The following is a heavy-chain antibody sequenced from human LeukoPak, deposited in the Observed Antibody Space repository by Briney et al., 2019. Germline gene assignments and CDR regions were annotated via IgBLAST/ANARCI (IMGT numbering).Heavy chain of an antibody. Sequence: PGGSLRLSCAASGFTVSSDFMSWVRQAPGKGLEWVSVIYSGQNTYYADSVKGRFTISRDNSKNTVYLQMNRLRVEDTAVYYCARGLEMTDPFGYWGQGTLVTVSS. CDR1: GFTVSSDF. CDR2: IYSGQNT. J-gene: IGHJ4*02. V-gene: IGHV3-66*02. CDR3: ARGLEMTDPFGY. D-gene: IGHD5-24*01.